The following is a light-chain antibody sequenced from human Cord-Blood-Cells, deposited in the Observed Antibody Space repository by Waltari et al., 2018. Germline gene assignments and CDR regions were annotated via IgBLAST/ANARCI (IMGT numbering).Light chain of an antibody. Sequence: QSALTQPASVSGSPGQSITISCTGTSSDVGGYNYVSWYQQHPGKAPKLRIYEVSNRPSGVSNRVSGSKSGNTASLTISGLQAEDEADYYCSSYTSSSTLYVFGTGTKVTVL. V-gene: IGLV2-14*01. CDR3: SSYTSSSTLYV. J-gene: IGLJ1*01. CDR2: EVS. CDR1: SSDVGGYNY.